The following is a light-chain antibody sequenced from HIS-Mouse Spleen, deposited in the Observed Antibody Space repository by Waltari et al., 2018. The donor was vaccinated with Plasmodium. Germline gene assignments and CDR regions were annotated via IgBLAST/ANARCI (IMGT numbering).Light chain of an antibody. Sequence: EIVMKQSPATLSVSPGERATLSCRASQSVSSNLAWYQQKPGQAPRLLIYGASNRATGIPARFSGSGSGTEFTLTISSLQSEDFAVYYCQQYNNWSFTFGPGTKVDIK. CDR1: QSVSSN. V-gene: IGKV3-15*01. CDR3: QQYNNWSFT. J-gene: IGKJ3*01. CDR2: GAS.